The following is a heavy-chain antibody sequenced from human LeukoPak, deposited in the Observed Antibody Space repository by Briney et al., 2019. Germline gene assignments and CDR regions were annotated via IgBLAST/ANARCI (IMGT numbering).Heavy chain of an antibody. Sequence: SETLSLTCTVSGGSISSYYWSWIRQPAGKGMEWIGRIYTSGSTNYNASLKSRVSMSVDTSKNQFSLKLSSVTAADTAVFYCARENSGSYREFDYWGQGTLVTVSS. J-gene: IGHJ4*02. V-gene: IGHV4-4*07. CDR1: GGSISSYY. CDR3: ARENSGSYREFDY. CDR2: IYTSGST. D-gene: IGHD1-26*01.